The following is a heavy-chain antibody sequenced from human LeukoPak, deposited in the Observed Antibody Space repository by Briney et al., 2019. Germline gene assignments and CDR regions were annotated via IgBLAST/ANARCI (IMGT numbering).Heavy chain of an antibody. Sequence: ASVKVSCKASGYTFIDYYMHWVRQAPGQGLEWIGWISPNSGGTKYVQKFQGRVTMTRDTSITTVYMELSGLSFDDTAVYYCARGGGRYSVDYWGQETLVIVSS. CDR2: ISPNSGGT. J-gene: IGHJ4*02. CDR3: ARGGGRYSVDY. CDR1: GYTFIDYY. D-gene: IGHD1-26*01. V-gene: IGHV1-2*02.